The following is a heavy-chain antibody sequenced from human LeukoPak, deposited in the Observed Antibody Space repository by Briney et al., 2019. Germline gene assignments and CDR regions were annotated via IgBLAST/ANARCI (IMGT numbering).Heavy chain of an antibody. CDR3: ARGREGYSYIFDS. CDR2: INPSGGST. D-gene: IGHD5-18*01. J-gene: IGHJ4*02. CDR1: GYTFSSYY. Sequence: GGSLRLSCAASGYTFSSYYMHWVRQAPGQGLEWMGIINPSGGSTSYAQKFQGRVTMTRDMSTSTVYMELSSLRSEDTAVYYCARGREGYSYIFDSWGQGTLVTVSS. V-gene: IGHV1-46*01.